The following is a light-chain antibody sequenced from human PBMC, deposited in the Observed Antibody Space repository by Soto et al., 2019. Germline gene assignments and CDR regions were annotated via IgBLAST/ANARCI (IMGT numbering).Light chain of an antibody. J-gene: IGKJ2*01. CDR2: DAS. CDR3: QEYNSDGPYT. CDR1: QPINKW. V-gene: IGKV1-5*01. Sequence: DIQLTQSPSTLAASVGDRVTMTCRASQPINKWLAWYQQKPGKAPDLLISDASTLESGVPSRFRGSGSRTEFTLIISSLQTEDVATYYCQEYNSDGPYTFGQGTKLEIK.